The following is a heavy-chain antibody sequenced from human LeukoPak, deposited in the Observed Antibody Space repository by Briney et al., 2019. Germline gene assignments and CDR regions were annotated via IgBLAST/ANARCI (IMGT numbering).Heavy chain of an antibody. D-gene: IGHD6-6*01. CDR2: IYYSGST. CDR1: GGSISSYY. J-gene: IGHJ4*02. CDR3: ARDDSSSGLFDY. Sequence: PSETLSLTCTVSGGSISSYYWSWIRQPPGKGLEWIGYIYYSGSTNYNPTLKSRVTISVDRSKNQFSLKLSSVTAADTAVYYCARDDSSSGLFDYWGQGTLVTVSS. V-gene: IGHV4-59*12.